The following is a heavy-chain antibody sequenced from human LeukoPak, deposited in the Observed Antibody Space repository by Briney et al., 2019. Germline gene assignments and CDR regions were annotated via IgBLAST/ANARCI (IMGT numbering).Heavy chain of an antibody. CDR1: GYTFNHYD. D-gene: IGHD3-16*02. V-gene: IGHV1-8*01. CDR2: MNPKSGTR. Sequence: ASVKVSCKASGYTFNHYDVNWVRQAPGQGLEWMGWMNPKSGTRVYAQKFQGRVTMTSDSYINTAYMEPTSLTAGETAVYYCAKGLRSDFWGQGTLVIVSS. J-gene: IGHJ4*02. CDR3: AKGLRSDF.